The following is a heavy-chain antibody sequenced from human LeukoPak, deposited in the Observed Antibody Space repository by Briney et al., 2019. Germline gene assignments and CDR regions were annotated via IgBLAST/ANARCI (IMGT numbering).Heavy chain of an antibody. D-gene: IGHD5-18*01. CDR1: GFTVSSNY. CDR3: AKDSDSYLDT. J-gene: IGHJ4*02. CDR2: ISYDGSNK. Sequence: GGSLRLSCAASGFTVSSNYMSWVRQAPGKGLEWVAVISYDGSNKYYADSVKGRFTISRDNSKNTLYLQMNSLRAEDTAVYYCAKDSDSYLDTWGQGTLVTVSS. V-gene: IGHV3-30*18.